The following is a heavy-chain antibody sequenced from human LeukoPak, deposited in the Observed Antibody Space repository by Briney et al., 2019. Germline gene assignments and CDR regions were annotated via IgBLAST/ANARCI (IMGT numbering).Heavy chain of an antibody. J-gene: IGHJ5*02. Sequence: SETPSLTCTVSGGSISSYYWSWIRQPPGKGLEWIGYIYYSGSTNYNPSLKSRVTISVDTSKNQFSLKLSSVTAADTAVYYCARGPFIVGASNWFDPWGQGTLVTVSS. CDR1: GGSISSYY. CDR2: IYYSGST. CDR3: ARGPFIVGASNWFDP. D-gene: IGHD1-26*01. V-gene: IGHV4-59*01.